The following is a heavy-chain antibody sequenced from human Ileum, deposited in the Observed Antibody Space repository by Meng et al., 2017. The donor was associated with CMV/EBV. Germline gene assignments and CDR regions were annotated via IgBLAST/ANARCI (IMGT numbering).Heavy chain of an antibody. J-gene: IGHJ6*02. V-gene: IGHV1-8*01. D-gene: IGHD2-2*01. CDR2: MNPNSGNT. CDR3: ATIGYCSSTSCSRPNYYYYGMDV. Sequence: ASVKVSCKASGYTFTSYDINWVRQATGQGLEWMGWMNPNSGNTGYAQKFQGRVTMTRNTSISTAYMELSSLRSEDTAVYYCATIGYCSSTSCSRPNYYYYGMDVWGQGTMVTVSS. CDR1: GYTFTSYD.